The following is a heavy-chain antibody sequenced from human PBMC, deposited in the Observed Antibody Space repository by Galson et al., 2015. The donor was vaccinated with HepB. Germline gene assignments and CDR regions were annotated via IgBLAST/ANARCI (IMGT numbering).Heavy chain of an antibody. D-gene: IGHD2-2*01. Sequence: TLSLTCTVSGGSISSGGYYWSWIRQHPGKGLEWIGYIYSRGSTYYNPSLKSRVTISLDTSQNQFSLKLSSVTAADTAVYYCATWKYQLLHWGQGTLVTVSS. CDR2: IYSRGST. CDR1: GGSISSGGYY. CDR3: ATWKYQLLH. J-gene: IGHJ4*02. V-gene: IGHV4-31*03.